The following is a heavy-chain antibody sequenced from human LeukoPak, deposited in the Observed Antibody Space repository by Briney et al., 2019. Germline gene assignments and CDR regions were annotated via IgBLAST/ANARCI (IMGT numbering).Heavy chain of an antibody. CDR2: LHGGGTT. D-gene: IGHD3-22*01. V-gene: IGHV3-53*01. Sequence: PGGSLRLSCAASGFILSSKYMSWVRQAPGKGLEWVSFLHGGGTTYYADSVKGRFTTSRDNSKKTLSPKRKCLRSEDTDVYYCADHYYVSRGYYLFDFWGQGTLVTVS. J-gene: IGHJ4*02. CDR3: ADHYYVSRGYYLFDF. CDR1: GFILSSKY.